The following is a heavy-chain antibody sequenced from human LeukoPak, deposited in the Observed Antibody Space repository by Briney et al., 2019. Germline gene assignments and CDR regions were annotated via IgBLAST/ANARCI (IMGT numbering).Heavy chain of an antibody. CDR1: GFTFSSYW. D-gene: IGHD3-10*01. V-gene: IGHV3-74*01. Sequence: PGGSPRLSCAASGFTFSSYWMHWVRQAPGKGLVWVSRINSDGSSTSYADSVKGRFTISRDNAKNTLYLQMNSLRAEDTAVYYCARSPPNYYGSGSYVDYWGQGTLVTVSS. CDR2: INSDGSST. CDR3: ARSPPNYYGSGSYVDY. J-gene: IGHJ4*02.